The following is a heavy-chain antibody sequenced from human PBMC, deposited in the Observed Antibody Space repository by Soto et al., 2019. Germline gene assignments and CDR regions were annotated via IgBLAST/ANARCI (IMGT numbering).Heavy chain of an antibody. CDR2: ISYDSTNK. CDR1: GFTFSTYA. D-gene: IGHD2-15*01. CDR3: AKTDPGGRCAGICYPDY. J-gene: IGHJ4*02. V-gene: IGHV3-30*18. Sequence: QVHLVESGGDVVQPGQSLRLSCAASGFTFSTYAMHWLRQAPGKGLEWVAIISYDSTNKFYADSVKGRFTISRDNSKNTLYLQMNSLRAEDTAVYYCAKTDPGGRCAGICYPDYWGQGTQVTVSS.